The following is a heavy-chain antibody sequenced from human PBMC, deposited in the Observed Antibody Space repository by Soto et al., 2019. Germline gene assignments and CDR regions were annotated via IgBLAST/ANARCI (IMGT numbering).Heavy chain of an antibody. V-gene: IGHV1-69*01. Sequence: QVQLVQSGAEVNKPGSSVKVSCKASGGTFSSYAISWVRQAPGQGLEWMGGIIPIFGTANYAQKFQGRVTITADESTSTAYMELSSLRSEDTAVYYCARDHRVYSGSYMYFDYWGQGTLVTVSS. CDR2: IIPIFGTA. CDR3: ARDHRVYSGSYMYFDY. D-gene: IGHD1-26*01. CDR1: GGTFSSYA. J-gene: IGHJ4*02.